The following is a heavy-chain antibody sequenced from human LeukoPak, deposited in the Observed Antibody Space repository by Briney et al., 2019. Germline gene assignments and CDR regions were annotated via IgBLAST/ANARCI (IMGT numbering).Heavy chain of an antibody. J-gene: IGHJ4*02. CDR1: GFTFSSYE. D-gene: IGHD5-24*01. CDR3: AREHNLSIDY. CDR2: ISSSGSTI. Sequence: GGSLRLSXAASGFTFSSYEMNWVRQAPGKGREWVSYISSSGSTIYYADSVKGRFTISRDNAKNSLYLQMNSLRAEDTAVYYCAREHNLSIDYWGQGTLVTVSS. V-gene: IGHV3-48*03.